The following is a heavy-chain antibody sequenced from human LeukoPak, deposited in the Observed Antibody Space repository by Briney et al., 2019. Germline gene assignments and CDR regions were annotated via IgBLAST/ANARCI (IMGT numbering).Heavy chain of an antibody. D-gene: IGHD2-15*01. CDR3: ASLPQKLYYFDY. Sequence: SETLSLTCTVSGGSISSSSYYWGWIRQPPGKGLEWIGSIYYSGSTYYNPFLKSRVTISVDTSKNQFSLKLSSVTAADTAVYYCASLPQKLYYFDYWGQGTLVTVSS. CDR1: GGSISSSSYY. J-gene: IGHJ4*02. CDR2: IYYSGST. V-gene: IGHV4-39*01.